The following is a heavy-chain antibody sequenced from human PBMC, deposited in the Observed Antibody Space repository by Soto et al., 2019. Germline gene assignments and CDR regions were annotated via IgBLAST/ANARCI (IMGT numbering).Heavy chain of an antibody. D-gene: IGHD3-22*01. CDR2: ISYDGSNR. CDR1: GFTFSSYG. V-gene: IGHV3-30*03. CDR3: ARDQLPYYYDSSLPFDP. Sequence: PGGSLRLSCAASGFTFSSYGMHWVRQAPGKGLEWVAVISYDGSNRYYTDSVKGRFAISRDNSKNTLYLQMNSLRAEDTAVYYCARDQLPYYYDSSLPFDPWGQGTLVTVSS. J-gene: IGHJ5*02.